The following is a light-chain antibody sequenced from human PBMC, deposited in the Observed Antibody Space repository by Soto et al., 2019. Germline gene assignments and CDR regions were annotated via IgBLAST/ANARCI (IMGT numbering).Light chain of an antibody. CDR2: DAS. CDR1: QYITIY. J-gene: IGKJ5*01. Sequence: IVLTQSPATLSFSPGEMATLSFRASQYITIYLAWYQQKPGQAPRLLIYDASNRATGIPARFSGSGSGTDFTLTISSLEPDDFAVYYCQQRADWPITFGQGTRLEIK. CDR3: QQRADWPIT. V-gene: IGKV3-11*01.